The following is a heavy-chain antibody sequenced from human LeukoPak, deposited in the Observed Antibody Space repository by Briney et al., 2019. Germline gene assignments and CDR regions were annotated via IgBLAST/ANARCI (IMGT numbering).Heavy chain of an antibody. D-gene: IGHD3-3*01. V-gene: IGHV1-18*01. CDR3: ARDRFLGYYYYMDV. CDR1: GYTFTSYG. CDR2: ISAYNGNT. J-gene: IGHJ6*03. Sequence: ASVKVSCKASGYTFTSYGISWVRQAPGQGLEWMGWISAYNGNTNYAQKLQGRVTMTADTSTSTAYMELRSLRSDDTAVYYCARDRFLGYYYYMDVWGKGTTVTVSS.